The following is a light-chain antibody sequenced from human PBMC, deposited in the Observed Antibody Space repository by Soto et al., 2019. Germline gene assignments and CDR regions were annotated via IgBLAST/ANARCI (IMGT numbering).Light chain of an antibody. CDR2: DAS. V-gene: IGKV1-16*02. CDR3: QPYEAYPLT. CDR1: QGIGIY. Sequence: DIQMTQSPSSLSASVGDRVTITCRASQGIGIYLAWFQQKAGRAPKSLIYDASSLQSGVPSKFSGSGSGTDFTLTISSLQPEDFATYYCQPYEAYPLTFGGGTKVDIK. J-gene: IGKJ4*01.